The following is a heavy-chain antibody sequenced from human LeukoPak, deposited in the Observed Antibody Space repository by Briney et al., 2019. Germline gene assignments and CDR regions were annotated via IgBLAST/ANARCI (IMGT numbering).Heavy chain of an antibody. Sequence: GGSLRLSCAASGFTFSSYEMNWVRQAPGKGLEWVSYISSSGSTIYYADSVKGRFTISRDNSKNTLYLQMNSLRAEDTAVYYCAKDGSNEQWLTHFDYWGQGTLVTVSS. D-gene: IGHD6-19*01. V-gene: IGHV3-48*03. CDR2: ISSSGSTI. CDR1: GFTFSSYE. CDR3: AKDGSNEQWLTHFDY. J-gene: IGHJ4*02.